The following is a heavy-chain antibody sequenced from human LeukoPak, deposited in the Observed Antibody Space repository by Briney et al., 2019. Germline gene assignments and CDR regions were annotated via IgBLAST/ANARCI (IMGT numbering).Heavy chain of an antibody. CDR3: ANYQDAFDI. D-gene: IGHD3-10*01. CDR1: GFTFSSYW. Sequence: GGSLRLSCAASGFTFSSYWMHWVRQAPGKGLVWVSRISTDGSGTSYADSVKGRFTISRDNAKNTLYLQMNSLRAEDTAVYYCANYQDAFDIWGQGTMVTVSS. J-gene: IGHJ3*02. V-gene: IGHV3-74*01. CDR2: ISTDGSGT.